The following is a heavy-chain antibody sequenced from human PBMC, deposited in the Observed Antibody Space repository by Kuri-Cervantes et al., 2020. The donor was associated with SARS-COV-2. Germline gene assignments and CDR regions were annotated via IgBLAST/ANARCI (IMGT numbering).Heavy chain of an antibody. V-gene: IGHV1-69*13. CDR3: AQTIPARRRSPGDFYLYYMDV. CDR2: IIPVFGTT. Sequence: SVKVSCKASGGTFSNFAISWVRQAPGQGLEWMGGIIPVFGTTNNAQRLQGRVTISADEARSTVSMELSSLTFEDTAIYYCAQTIPARRRSPGDFYLYYMDVWGKGTSVTVSS. D-gene: IGHD6-6*01. J-gene: IGHJ6*03. CDR1: GGTFSNFA.